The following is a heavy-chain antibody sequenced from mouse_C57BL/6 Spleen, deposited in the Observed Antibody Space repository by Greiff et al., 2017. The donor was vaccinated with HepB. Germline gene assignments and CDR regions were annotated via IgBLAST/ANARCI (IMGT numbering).Heavy chain of an antibody. V-gene: IGHV1-69*01. CDR2: IDPSDSYT. CDR1: GYTFTSYW. D-gene: IGHD1-1*01. CDR3: ARLPYGSSYTWFAY. J-gene: IGHJ3*01. Sequence: QVQLQQPGAELVMPGASVKLSCKASGYTFTSYWMHWVKQRPGQGLEWIGEIDPSDSYTNYNQKFKGKSTLTVDKSSSTASMQRSSLTSEDSAVYYWARLPYGSSYTWFAYWGQGTLVTVSA.